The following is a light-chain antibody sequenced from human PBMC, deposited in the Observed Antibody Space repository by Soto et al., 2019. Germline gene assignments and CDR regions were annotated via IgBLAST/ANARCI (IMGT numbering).Light chain of an antibody. Sequence: DIQMTQSPSTLSASVGDRVTITCRASPSISSWLAWYQQKPGKAPKLLIYKASSLESGVPSRFSGSGSGTELTLTISSLQPDDLATYYCQQYNSLWTFGQGTKVEIK. CDR1: PSISSW. CDR3: QQYNSLWT. J-gene: IGKJ1*01. CDR2: KAS. V-gene: IGKV1-5*03.